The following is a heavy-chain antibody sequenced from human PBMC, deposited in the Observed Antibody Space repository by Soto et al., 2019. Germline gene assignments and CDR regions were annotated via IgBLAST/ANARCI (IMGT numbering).Heavy chain of an antibody. CDR3: ARDPSYYGMDV. V-gene: IGHV1-3*05. CDR2: INAGNGNT. CDR1: GYTFTSYA. Sequence: QVQLVQSGAEEKKPGASVKVSCKASGYTFTSYAMHWVRQAPGQRLEWMGWINAGNGNTKYSRKFQGRVTITRDTPASTAYMELSSLRSEDTAVYYCARDPSYYGMDVWGQGTTVTVSS. J-gene: IGHJ6*02.